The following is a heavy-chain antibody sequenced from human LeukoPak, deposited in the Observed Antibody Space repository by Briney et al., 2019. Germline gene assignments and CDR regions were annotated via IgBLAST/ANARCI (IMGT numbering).Heavy chain of an antibody. CDR2: INPNSGGT. CDR3: AREKLERRDYYYYGMDV. J-gene: IGHJ6*02. CDR1: GYTFTGYY. V-gene: IGHV1-2*02. D-gene: IGHD1-1*01. Sequence: ASVTVSCKASGYTFTGYYMHWVRQAPGQGLEWMGWINPNSGGTNYAQKFQGRVTMTRDTSISTAYMELSRLRSDDTAVYYCAREKLERRDYYYYGMDVWGQGTTVTVSS.